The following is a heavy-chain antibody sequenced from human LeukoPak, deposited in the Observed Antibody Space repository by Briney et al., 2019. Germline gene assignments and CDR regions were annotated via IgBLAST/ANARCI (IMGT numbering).Heavy chain of an antibody. Sequence: GASVKVSCKASGYTFAGYYIHWVRQAPGQGLEWMGRINPNSGGTNYAQKFQGRVTMTRDTSISTAYMELSRLRSDDTAVYYCARDFTEWLDPWGQGTLVTVSS. CDR3: ARDFTEWLDP. CDR2: INPNSGGT. V-gene: IGHV1-2*06. CDR1: GYTFAGYY. J-gene: IGHJ5*02. D-gene: IGHD3-16*01.